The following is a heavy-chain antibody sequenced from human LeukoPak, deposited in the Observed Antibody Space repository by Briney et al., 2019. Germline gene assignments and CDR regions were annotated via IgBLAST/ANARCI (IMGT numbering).Heavy chain of an antibody. J-gene: IGHJ4*02. CDR3: ARSGYSHSWDY. D-gene: IGHD1-26*01. CDR1: GFTFSSYA. Sequence: GGSLRLSCSASGFTFSSYAMHWVRQAPGKGLEYVSAISSNGGSTYYADSVKGRFTISRDNAKNSLYLQMNSLRGDDTAVYYCARSGYSHSWDYWGQGTLVIVSS. CDR2: ISSNGGST. V-gene: IGHV3-64*04.